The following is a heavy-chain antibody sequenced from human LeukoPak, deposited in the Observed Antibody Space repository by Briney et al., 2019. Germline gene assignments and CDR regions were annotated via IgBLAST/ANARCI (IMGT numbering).Heavy chain of an antibody. CDR2: INPNSGGT. Sequence: ASVKVSCKASGYTFTGYYMHLVRQAPGQGLEWMGRINPNSGGTNYAQKLQGRVTMTRDTSISTAYMELSRLRSDDTAVYYCARESQDPTGWVFDYWGQGTLVTVSS. CDR1: GYTFTGYY. J-gene: IGHJ4*02. CDR3: ARESQDPTGWVFDY. D-gene: IGHD6-19*01. V-gene: IGHV1-2*06.